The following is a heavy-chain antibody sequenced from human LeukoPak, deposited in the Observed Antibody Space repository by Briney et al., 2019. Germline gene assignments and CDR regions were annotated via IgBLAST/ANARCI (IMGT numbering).Heavy chain of an antibody. CDR2: MSHTANT. Sequence: PSETLSLTCAVSGGSVNNSGWWTWVRQPPGKGLEWIGEMSHTANTNHNPSLKSRVTIAEDKSKNQFSLKLNSVTAADTAVYYCARGTYIWGSYRHFDFWGQGMLVTVSS. V-gene: IGHV4-4*02. CDR3: ARGTYIWGSYRHFDF. J-gene: IGHJ4*02. CDR1: GGSVNNSGW. D-gene: IGHD3-16*02.